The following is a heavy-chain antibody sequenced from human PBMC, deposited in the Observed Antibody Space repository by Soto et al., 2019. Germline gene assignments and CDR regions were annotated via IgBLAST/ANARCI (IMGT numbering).Heavy chain of an antibody. Sequence: QVQLVESGGGVVQPGRSLRLSCAASGFTFSSYGMHWVRQAPGKGLEWVAVISYDGSNKYYADSVKGRFTISRDNSKNTLYLQMNSLRAEDTAVYYCAKLAARWGYYFDYWGQGILVTVSS. V-gene: IGHV3-30*18. CDR3: AKLAARWGYYFDY. D-gene: IGHD6-6*01. CDR2: ISYDGSNK. CDR1: GFTFSSYG. J-gene: IGHJ4*02.